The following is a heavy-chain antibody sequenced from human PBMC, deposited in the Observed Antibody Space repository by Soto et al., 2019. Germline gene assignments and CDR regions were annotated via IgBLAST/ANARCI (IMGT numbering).Heavy chain of an antibody. D-gene: IGHD2-21*01. CDR3: ARDPSPDSPGYMDV. J-gene: IGHJ6*03. Sequence: QVQLVQSGAEVKKPGASVKVSCKASGYTFTSHGINWVRLAPGEGLEWLGWVTTFYGNTNYARKVQGRVTMTTDTSTGTAYMDLRSLGSDDTAVYYCARDPSPDSPGYMDVWGQGTTVTVS. V-gene: IGHV1-18*01. CDR2: VTTFYGNT. CDR1: GYTFTSHG.